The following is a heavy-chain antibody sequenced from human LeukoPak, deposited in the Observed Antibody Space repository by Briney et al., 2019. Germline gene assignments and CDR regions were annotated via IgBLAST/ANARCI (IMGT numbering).Heavy chain of an antibody. D-gene: IGHD1-7*01. V-gene: IGHV3-48*01. Sequence: PGGSLRLSCAASGFTFSSYSMNWVRQAPGKGLEWVSYISSSSSTIYYADSVKGRFTISRDNAKNSLYLQMNSLRAEDTAVYYCAREGNYSDFDYWGQGTLVTVSS. CDR3: AREGNYSDFDY. CDR1: GFTFSSYS. J-gene: IGHJ4*02. CDR2: ISSSSSTI.